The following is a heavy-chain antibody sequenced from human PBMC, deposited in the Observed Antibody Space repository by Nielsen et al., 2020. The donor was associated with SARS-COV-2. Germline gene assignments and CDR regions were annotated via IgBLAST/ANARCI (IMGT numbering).Heavy chain of an antibody. CDR1: GSTFSSYG. CDR2: ISYDGSNK. D-gene: IGHD1-26*01. CDR3: AKDHGGSYYYYGMDV. J-gene: IGHJ6*02. Sequence: GGSLRPSCAASGSTFSSYGMHWVRQAPGKGLEWVAVISYDGSNKYYADSVKGRFTISRDNSKNTLYLQMNSLRAEDTAVYYCAKDHGGSYYYYGMDVWGQGTTVTVSS. V-gene: IGHV3-30*18.